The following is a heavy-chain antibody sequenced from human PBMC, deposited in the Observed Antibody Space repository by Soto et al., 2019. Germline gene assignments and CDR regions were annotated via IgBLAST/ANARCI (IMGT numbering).Heavy chain of an antibody. CDR3: ATDRFDCGGDCSAAFDY. Sequence: GVTLRLSCAASGFTFSSYGMHWVRQAPGKGLEWVAVISYDGSNKYYADSVKGRFTIYRDNSKNTLYVQMNSLRAEDAAVYYCATDRFDCGGDCSAAFDYWSQGTVVTDSS. V-gene: IGHV3-30*03. CDR2: ISYDGSNK. CDR1: GFTFSSYG. J-gene: IGHJ4*02. D-gene: IGHD2-21*02.